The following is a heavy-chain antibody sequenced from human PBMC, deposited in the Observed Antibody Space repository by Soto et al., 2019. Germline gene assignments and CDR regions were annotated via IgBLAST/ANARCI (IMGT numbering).Heavy chain of an antibody. V-gene: IGHV1-18*01. Sequence: QVQLVQSGTELKKPGASVMVSCKNSGYTFTSYGISWVRQDPGQGPEWMGLISPYNGDTIYARKLQGRVIVTADTATRTVYLELRSLRSDDTAVYYCVRDASIGYLGWWDPGGQGTLVTVSS. D-gene: IGHD5-18*01. CDR1: GYTFTSYG. CDR3: VRDASIGYLGWWDP. CDR2: ISPYNGDT. J-gene: IGHJ5*02.